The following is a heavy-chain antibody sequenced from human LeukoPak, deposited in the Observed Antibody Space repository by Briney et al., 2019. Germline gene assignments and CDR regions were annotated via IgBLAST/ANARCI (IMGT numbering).Heavy chain of an antibody. CDR1: GFTVSMYK. CDR3: ARRGDAPMVGDY. D-gene: IGHD5-18*01. V-gene: IGHV3-48*01. Sequence: GGSLRLSCAASGFTVSMYKMNWVRQAPGKGLDWVSHINSGSSSIYYADSVKGRFTISRYNAKNSLYRQMSSLRVEDTAVYYCARRGDAPMVGDYWGQGTLVTVSS. J-gene: IGHJ4*02. CDR2: INSGSSSI.